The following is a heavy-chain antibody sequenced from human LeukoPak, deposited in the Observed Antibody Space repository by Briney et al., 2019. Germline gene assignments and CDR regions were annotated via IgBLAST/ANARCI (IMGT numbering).Heavy chain of an antibody. J-gene: IGHJ4*02. V-gene: IGHV4-30-2*01. CDR2: INHSGST. CDR1: GSSISSGGYS. Sequence: SETLSLTCAVSGSSISSGGYSWSWIRQPPGKGLEWIGYINHSGSTNYNPSLKSRVTISVDTSKKQFSLKLSSVTAADTAVYYCVTYYFDSSGPKKNYWGQGTLVTVSS. CDR3: VTYYFDSSGPKKNY. D-gene: IGHD3-22*01.